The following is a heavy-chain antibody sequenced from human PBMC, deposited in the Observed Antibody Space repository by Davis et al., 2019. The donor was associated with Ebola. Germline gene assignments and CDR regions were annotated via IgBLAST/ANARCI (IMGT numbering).Heavy chain of an antibody. Sequence: PGGSLRLSCAASGFTFSGSAMHWVRQASGKGLEWVGRIRSIANSYATAYAASVKGRFTISRDDSKNTAYLQMNSLKTEDTAVYYCTHSSADSDYWGQGTLVTVSS. D-gene: IGHD6-25*01. V-gene: IGHV3-73*01. CDR1: GFTFSGSA. J-gene: IGHJ4*02. CDR2: IRSIANSYAT. CDR3: THSSADSDY.